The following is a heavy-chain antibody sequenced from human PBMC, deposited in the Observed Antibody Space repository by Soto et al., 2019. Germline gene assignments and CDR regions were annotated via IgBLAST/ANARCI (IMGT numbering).Heavy chain of an antibody. J-gene: IGHJ4*02. CDR1: GGSISSYY. CDR2: IYSIGST. Sequence: QVQLQESGPGLVKPSETLSLTCTVSGGSISSYYWTWIRQPPGKGLEWIAHIYSIGSTYYNPSLKSRVTISVDTSKNQFSLRLSSMTAADTAVYYCARLWQGYFDYWGQGSLVTVSS. V-gene: IGHV4-59*01. CDR3: ARLWQGYFDY.